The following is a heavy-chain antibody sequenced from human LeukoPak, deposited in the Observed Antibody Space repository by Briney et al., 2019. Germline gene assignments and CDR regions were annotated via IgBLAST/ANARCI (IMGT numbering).Heavy chain of an antibody. Sequence: PSETLSLTCAVYGGSSSGYYWSWIRQPPGKGLEWIGEINHSGSTNYNPSLKSRVTISVDTSKNQFSLKLSSVTAADTAVYYCARGQVTAKFALFDYWGQGTLVTVSS. J-gene: IGHJ4*02. CDR1: GGSSSGYY. CDR3: ARGQVTAKFALFDY. V-gene: IGHV4-34*01. D-gene: IGHD2-21*02. CDR2: INHSGST.